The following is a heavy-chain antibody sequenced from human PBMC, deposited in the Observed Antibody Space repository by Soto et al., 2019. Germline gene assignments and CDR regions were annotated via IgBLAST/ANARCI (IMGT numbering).Heavy chain of an antibody. Sequence: GASLKVSCKASGYTFTSYYMHWVRQAPGQGLEWMGIINPSGGSTSYAQKFQGRVTMTRDTSTSTVYMELSSLRSEDTAVYYCARGFYGSGSYYILPLYYYYYYGMDVWGQGTTVTVSS. V-gene: IGHV1-46*01. D-gene: IGHD3-10*01. CDR3: ARGFYGSGSYYILPLYYYYYYGMDV. J-gene: IGHJ6*02. CDR1: GYTFTSYY. CDR2: INPSGGST.